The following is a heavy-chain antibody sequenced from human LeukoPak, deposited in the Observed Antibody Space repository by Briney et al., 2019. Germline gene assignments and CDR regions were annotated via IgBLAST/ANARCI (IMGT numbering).Heavy chain of an antibody. Sequence: GGSLRLSCAASGFTLSSYAMSWVRQAPGKGLEWVSAVSGSGGSTYYAESVKGRFTISRDNSKNTLYLQMNSLRAEDTAVYYCAKDKGKLLWFGELFPAFDYWGQGTLVTVSS. CDR2: VSGSGGST. J-gene: IGHJ4*02. CDR1: GFTLSSYA. V-gene: IGHV3-23*01. CDR3: AKDKGKLLWFGELFPAFDY. D-gene: IGHD3-10*01.